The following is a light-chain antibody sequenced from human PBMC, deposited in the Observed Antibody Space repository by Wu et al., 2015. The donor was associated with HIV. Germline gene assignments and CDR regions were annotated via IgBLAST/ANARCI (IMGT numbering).Light chain of an antibody. CDR2: DAS. CDR1: QSVSSNY. CDR3: QQRRSWPLT. J-gene: IGKJ5*01. V-gene: IGKV3D-20*02. Sequence: EIVLTQSPGTLSLSPGERATLSCRASQSVSSNYLAWYQQKPGQAPRLLIYDASNRATGIPARFTGSGSGTDFTLTISSLEPEDFAVYYCQQRRSWPLTFGQGTRLE.